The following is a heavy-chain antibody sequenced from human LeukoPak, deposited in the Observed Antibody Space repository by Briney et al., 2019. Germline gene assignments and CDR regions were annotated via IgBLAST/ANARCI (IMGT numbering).Heavy chain of an antibody. CDR3: ARHSSPGYSSSWYDY. V-gene: IGHV4-59*08. CDR1: GGSISSYY. CDR2: IYYSGST. Sequence: SETLSLTCTVSGGSISSYYRSWIRQPPGKGLEWIGYIYYSGSTNYNPSLKSRVTISVDTSKNQFSLKLSSVTAADTAVYYCARHSSPGYSSSWYDYWGQGTLVTVSS. J-gene: IGHJ4*02. D-gene: IGHD6-13*01.